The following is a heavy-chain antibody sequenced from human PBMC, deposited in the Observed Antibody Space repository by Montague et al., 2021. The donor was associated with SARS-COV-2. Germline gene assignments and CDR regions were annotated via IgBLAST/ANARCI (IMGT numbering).Heavy chain of an antibody. CDR3: ARSGGILHFRASLAQLSD. CDR2: ISYDGSIR. CDR1: GFTFNNYG. V-gene: IGHV3-30*04. J-gene: IGHJ4*02. D-gene: IGHD1-14*01. Sequence: SLRLSCAASGFTFNNYGFHWVRQAPGKGLQWVALISYDGSIRHYADSVKGRLTISRDQSKNTLYLQMDSLRPEDTAVYLCARSGGILHFRASLAQLSDWGQGVLVTVSS.